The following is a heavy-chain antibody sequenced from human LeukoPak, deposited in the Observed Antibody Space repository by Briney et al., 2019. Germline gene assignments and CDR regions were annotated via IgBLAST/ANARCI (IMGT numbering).Heavy chain of an antibody. J-gene: IGHJ5*02. Sequence: GGSLRLSCAASGFPLSSYWMSWVRQAPAKGLEGVANIKQDGSEKYYVDAVKGRFPISRDNAKNSLYLQMNSLSAEDTAVYYCARDQDGSYPSWGQGTLVTVSS. CDR1: GFPLSSYW. D-gene: IGHD1-26*01. CDR2: IKQDGSEK. CDR3: ARDQDGSYPS. V-gene: IGHV3-7*01.